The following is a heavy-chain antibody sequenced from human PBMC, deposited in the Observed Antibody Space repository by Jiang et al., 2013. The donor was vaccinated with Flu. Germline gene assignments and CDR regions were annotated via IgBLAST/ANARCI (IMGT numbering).Heavy chain of an antibody. Sequence: QLVESGGGVVQPGGSLRLSCSASGFTFSSYAMHWVRQAPGKGLEYVSAISSNGGSTYYADSVKGRFTISRDNSKNTLYLQMSSLRAEDTAVYYCVKTYYDSSGSTNFDYWGQGTLVTVSS. CDR1: GFTFSSYA. V-gene: IGHV3-64D*06. CDR2: ISSNGGST. J-gene: IGHJ4*02. CDR3: VKTYYDSSGSTNFDY. D-gene: IGHD3-22*01.